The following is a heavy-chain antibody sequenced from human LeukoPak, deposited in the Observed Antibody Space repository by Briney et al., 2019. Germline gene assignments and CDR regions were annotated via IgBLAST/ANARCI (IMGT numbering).Heavy chain of an antibody. CDR2: IIPIFGTA. CDR3: ARGRYSSSIDSMDV. D-gene: IGHD6-6*01. V-gene: IGHV1-69*13. J-gene: IGHJ6*02. CDR1: GGTFSSYT. Sequence: SVKVSCKASGGTFSSYTISWVRQAPGQGLEWMGGIIPIFGTANYAQKFQGRVTITADESTSTAYMELSSLRSEDTAVYYCARGRYSSSIDSMDVWGQGTTVTVSS.